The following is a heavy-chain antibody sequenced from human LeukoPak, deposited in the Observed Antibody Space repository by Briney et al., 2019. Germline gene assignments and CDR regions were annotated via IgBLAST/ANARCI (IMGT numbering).Heavy chain of an antibody. CDR2: ISYDGSNK. CDR3: ARDGARYSSSYYYYGMDV. CDR1: GFTFSSYA. D-gene: IGHD6-13*01. J-gene: IGHJ6*02. Sequence: GGSLKLSCAASGFTFSSYAMHWVRQAPGKGLEWVAVISYDGSNKYYADSVKGRFTISRDNSKNTPYLQMNSLRAEDTAVYYCARDGARYSSSYYYYGMDVWGQGTTVTVSS. V-gene: IGHV3-30-3*01.